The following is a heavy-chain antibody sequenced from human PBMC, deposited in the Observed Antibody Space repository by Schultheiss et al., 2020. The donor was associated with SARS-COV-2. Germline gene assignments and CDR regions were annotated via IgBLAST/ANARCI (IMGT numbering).Heavy chain of an antibody. CDR3: TTVASAWYRIH. D-gene: IGHD6-19*01. J-gene: IGHJ4*02. CDR1: DFMFTNAW. V-gene: IGHV3-15*07. CDR2: INDSAVGALP. Sequence: GGSLRLSCAASDFMFTNAWMNWVRQAPGKGLEWVARINDSAVGALPDYAASVKGRFTVSRDDSKKMVYLQMNSLKIEDTATYFCTTVASAWYRIHWGQGTLVTVSS.